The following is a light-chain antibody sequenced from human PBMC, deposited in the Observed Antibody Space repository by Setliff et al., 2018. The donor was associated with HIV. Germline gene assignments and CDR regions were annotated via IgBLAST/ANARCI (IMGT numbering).Light chain of an antibody. V-gene: IGLV2-14*01. J-gene: IGLJ1*01. CDR1: SSDVGGHDY. CDR2: DVT. CDR3: SSYTTSTTLVYV. Sequence: QSALAQVASVSGSPGQSITISCTGTSSDVGGHDYVSWYQQHPDKAPKLIIYDVTNRPSGISDRLSGSKSGNTASLTISGLQTEDEATYFCSSYTTSTTLVYVFGTGTKVTVL.